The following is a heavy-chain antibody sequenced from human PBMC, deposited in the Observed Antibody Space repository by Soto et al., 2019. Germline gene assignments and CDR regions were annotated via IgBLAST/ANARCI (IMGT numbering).Heavy chain of an antibody. CDR3: ASAYCGGDCQSYYYYGMDV. CDR1: GYSISSGYY. Sequence: KPSETLSLTCAVSGYSISSGYYWGWIRQPPGKGLEWIGSIYHSGSTYYNPSLKSRVTISVDTSKNQFSLKLSSVTAADTAVYYCASAYCGGDCQSYYYYGMDVWGQGTTVTVSS. V-gene: IGHV4-38-2*01. J-gene: IGHJ6*02. D-gene: IGHD2-21*02. CDR2: IYHSGST.